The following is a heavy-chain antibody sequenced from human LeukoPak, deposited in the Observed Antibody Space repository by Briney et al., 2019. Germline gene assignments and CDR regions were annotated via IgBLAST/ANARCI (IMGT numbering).Heavy chain of an antibody. V-gene: IGHV3-48*04. CDR3: AREPTGGVDY. CDR1: GFTFSIYS. Sequence: GGSLRLSCAASGFTFSIYSMNWVRQAPGKGLEWVSYISSSGSTIYYADSVKGRFTISRDNAKNSLYLQMNSLRAEDTAVYYCAREPTGGVDYWGQGTLVTVSS. J-gene: IGHJ4*02. D-gene: IGHD2-8*02. CDR2: ISSSGSTI.